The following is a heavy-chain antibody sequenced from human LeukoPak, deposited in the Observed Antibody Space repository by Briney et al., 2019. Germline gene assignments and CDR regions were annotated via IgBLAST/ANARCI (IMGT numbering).Heavy chain of an antibody. J-gene: IGHJ4*02. Sequence: SETLSLTCTVSGGSISSYYWSWIRQPPGKGLEWIGYIYYSGSTNYNPSLKSRVTISVDTSKNQFSLKLSSVTAADTAVYYCARGRRGYSYGSFDYWGQGTLVTVSS. V-gene: IGHV4-59*08. CDR1: GGSISSYY. CDR3: ARGRRGYSYGSFDY. CDR2: IYYSGST. D-gene: IGHD5-18*01.